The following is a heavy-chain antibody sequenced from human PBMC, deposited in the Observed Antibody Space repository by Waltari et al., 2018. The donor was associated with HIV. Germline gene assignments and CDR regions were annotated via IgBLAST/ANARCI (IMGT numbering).Heavy chain of an antibody. Sequence: QLIQSTTALKRPGASVTISCQVSGYPLSDLSMQWVRQGRGQRLEWMGGFDPKNGNPVYSQRFWGRVSLAEDTSEDTAFLELNRLTSDDTAVYYCVTLYNESPLYSNFWGQGTLVTV. CDR2: FDPKNGNP. CDR1: GYPLSDLS. J-gene: IGHJ1*01. CDR3: VTLYNESPLYSNF. V-gene: IGHV1-24*01. D-gene: IGHD2-15*01.